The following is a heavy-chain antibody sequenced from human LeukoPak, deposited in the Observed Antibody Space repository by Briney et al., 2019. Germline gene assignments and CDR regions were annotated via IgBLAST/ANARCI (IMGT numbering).Heavy chain of an antibody. CDR2: IKQDGSEK. CDR1: GFTFSIYW. Sequence: PGGSLRLSCAASGFTFSIYWMSGVRQAPRKGLEWVANIKQDGSEKYYVDYVKGRFTISRDNAKNSLYLQMNSLRAEDTAVYYCARGRGVRGVISDYWGQGTLVTVSS. D-gene: IGHD3-10*01. V-gene: IGHV3-7*01. J-gene: IGHJ4*02. CDR3: ARGRGVRGVISDY.